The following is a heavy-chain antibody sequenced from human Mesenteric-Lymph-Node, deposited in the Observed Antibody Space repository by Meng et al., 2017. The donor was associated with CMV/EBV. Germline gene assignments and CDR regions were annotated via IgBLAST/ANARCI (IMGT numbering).Heavy chain of an antibody. CDR3: ARWGFGKIMDY. CDR2: ISSNGGST. CDR1: GFTFSSYA. V-gene: IGHV3-64*02. D-gene: IGHD3-3*01. Sequence: LSLTCAASGFTFSSYAMHWVRQAPGKGLEYVSAISSNGGSTYYADSVKGRFTISRDNSKNTLYLQMGSLRAEDMAVYYCARWGFGKIMDYWGQGTQVTVSS. J-gene: IGHJ4*02.